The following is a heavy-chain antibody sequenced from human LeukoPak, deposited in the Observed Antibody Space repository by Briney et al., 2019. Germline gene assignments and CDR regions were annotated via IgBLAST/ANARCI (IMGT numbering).Heavy chain of an antibody. CDR2: ISPYNSNT. Sequence: ASVKVSCKASGYTFTSYGISWMRQAPGQSLEWMGWISPYNSNTKYAQNLQGRVTMTTDTCTNTAYMEVRSLRSDDTAVYYCAREAPVAAGSDAFDIWGQGTMVTVSS. CDR3: AREAPVAAGSDAFDI. CDR1: GYTFTSYG. J-gene: IGHJ3*02. D-gene: IGHD6-19*01. V-gene: IGHV1-18*01.